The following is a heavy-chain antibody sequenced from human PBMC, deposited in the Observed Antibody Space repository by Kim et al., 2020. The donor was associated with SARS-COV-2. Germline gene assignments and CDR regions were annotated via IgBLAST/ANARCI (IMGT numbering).Heavy chain of an antibody. J-gene: IGHJ5*02. CDR3: ARDLRYCSSTSCYYAWRWFDP. D-gene: IGHD2-2*01. CDR2: IIPIFGTA. V-gene: IGHV1-69*13. Sequence: SVKVSCKASGGTFSSYAISWVRQAPGQGLEWMGGIIPIFGTANYAQKFQGRVTITADESTSTAYMELSSLRSEDTAVYYCARDLRYCSSTSCYYAWRWFDPWGQGTLVTVSS. CDR1: GGTFSSYA.